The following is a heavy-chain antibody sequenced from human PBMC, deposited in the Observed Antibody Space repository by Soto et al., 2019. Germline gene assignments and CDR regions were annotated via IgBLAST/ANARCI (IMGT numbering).Heavy chain of an antibody. CDR1: GFAFSSYR. CDR2: ISISSTTI. J-gene: IGHJ6*02. CDR3: ARNFWGQLVGYGMDV. V-gene: IGHV3-48*02. Sequence: EVQLVESGGGLIQPGGSLRLSCAASGFAFSSYRMNWVRQAPGKGLEWVSDISISSTTINYADSVKGRFTISRDNGNKSLYLEMNSLRDEDTAVYFCARNFWGQLVGYGMDVWGQGTTVTVSS. D-gene: IGHD6-6*01.